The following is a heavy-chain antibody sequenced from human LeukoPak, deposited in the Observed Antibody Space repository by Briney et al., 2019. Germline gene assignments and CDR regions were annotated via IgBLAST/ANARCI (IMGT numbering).Heavy chain of an antibody. D-gene: IGHD3-10*01. CDR3: ASSLLWFGEFPLGY. J-gene: IGHJ4*02. CDR2: ISAYNGNT. V-gene: IGHV1-18*01. CDR1: GYTFSIYG. Sequence: APVRVSCKASGYTFSIYGFSWVRQAPGQGLEWMGWISAYNGNTNYAQKFQGRVTMTTDTSTSTAHMELRSLRSDDTAVYYCASSLLWFGEFPLGYWGQGTLVTVSS.